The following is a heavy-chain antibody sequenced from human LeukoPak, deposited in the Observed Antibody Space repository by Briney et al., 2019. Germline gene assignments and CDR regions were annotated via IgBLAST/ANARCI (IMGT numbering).Heavy chain of an antibody. CDR1: GGSFSDYY. D-gene: IGHD3-22*01. Sequence: SETLSLTCAVYGGSFSDYYWSWIRQSPGKGLEWIGEINHSGSTNYNPSLKSRVTISIDTSKNQFSLKLSSVTAADTAVYYCARGLVREVKDAFDIWGQGTMVTVSS. CDR3: ARGLVREVKDAFDI. V-gene: IGHV4-34*01. CDR2: INHSGST. J-gene: IGHJ3*02.